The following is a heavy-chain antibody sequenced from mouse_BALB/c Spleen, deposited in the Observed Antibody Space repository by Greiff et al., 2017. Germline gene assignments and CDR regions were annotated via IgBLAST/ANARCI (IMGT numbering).Heavy chain of an antibody. CDR2: INPGSGGT. CDR3: ARASPDYYAMDY. Sequence: VKLQESGAELVRPGTSVKVSCKASGYAFTNYLIEWVKQRPGQGLEWIGVINPGSGGTNYNEKFKGKATLTADKSSSTAYIQLSSLTSDDSAVYFCARASPDYYAMDYWGQGTSVTVSS. CDR1: GYAFTNYL. J-gene: IGHJ4*01. V-gene: IGHV1-54*01.